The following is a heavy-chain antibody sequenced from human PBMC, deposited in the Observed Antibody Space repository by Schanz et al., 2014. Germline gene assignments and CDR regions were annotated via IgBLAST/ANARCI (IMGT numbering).Heavy chain of an antibody. CDR3: ARACCRQENHYYYTGMDV. Sequence: EVQLVESGGGLIQSGGSLRLSCAASDFSVSNYYMNWVRQAPGKRLEWVSRTSNDGSFTTFADSVKGRFTISRDNAKNTLYLQMNSLRAEDTAVYYCARACCRQENHYYYTGMDVWGQGTTVTVSS. CDR1: DFSVSNYY. CDR2: TSNDGSFT. D-gene: IGHD2-15*01. J-gene: IGHJ6*02. V-gene: IGHV3-74*02.